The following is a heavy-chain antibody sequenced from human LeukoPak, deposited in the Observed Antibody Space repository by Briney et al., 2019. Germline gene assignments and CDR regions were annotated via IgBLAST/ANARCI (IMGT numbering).Heavy chain of an antibody. CDR1: GFTFSSYG. CDR3: AREDGDYPYYFDY. CDR2: IWYDGSNK. D-gene: IGHD4-17*01. Sequence: GRSLRLSCAASGFTFSSYGMHWVRQAPGKGLEWVAVIWYDGSNKYYADSVKGRFTISRDNSKNTLYLQMNSLRAEDTAVYYCAREDGDYPYYFDYWGQGTLVTASS. V-gene: IGHV3-33*01. J-gene: IGHJ4*02.